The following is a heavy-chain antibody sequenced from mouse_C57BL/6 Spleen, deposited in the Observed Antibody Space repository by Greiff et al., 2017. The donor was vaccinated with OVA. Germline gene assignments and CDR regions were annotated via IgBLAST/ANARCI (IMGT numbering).Heavy chain of an antibody. CDR2: ISGGGGNT. J-gene: IGHJ3*01. V-gene: IGHV5-9*01. Sequence: EVKLVESGGGLVKPGGSLKLSCAASGFTFSSYTMSWVRQTPEKRLEWVATISGGGGNTYYPDSVKGRFTISRDNAKNPLYLQLSSLRSEDTALYYCERKDEDYDGGFAYWGQGTLVTVSA. CDR1: GFTFSSYT. CDR3: ERKDEDYDGGFAY. D-gene: IGHD2-4*01.